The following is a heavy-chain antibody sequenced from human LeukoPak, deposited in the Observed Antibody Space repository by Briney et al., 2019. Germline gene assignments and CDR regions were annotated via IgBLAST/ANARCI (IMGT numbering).Heavy chain of an antibody. V-gene: IGHV3-23*01. D-gene: IGHD1-26*01. CDR2: ISGSGGST. CDR1: GFTFSSYA. Sequence: GGSLRLSRAASGFTFSSYAMSWVRQAPGKGLEWVSAISGSGGSTYYADSVKGRFTISRDNSKNTLYLQMNSLRAEDTAVYYCAKVMVGATGPLDYWGQGTLVTVSS. J-gene: IGHJ4*02. CDR3: AKVMVGATGPLDY.